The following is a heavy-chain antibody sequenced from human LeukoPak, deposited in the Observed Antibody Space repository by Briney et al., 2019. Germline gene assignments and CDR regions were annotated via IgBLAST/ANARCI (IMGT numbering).Heavy chain of an antibody. CDR3: ARVRKPKYGDYPYYYYYGMDV. CDR2: IYYIGTT. J-gene: IGHJ6*02. V-gene: IGHV4-30-2*01. CDR1: GGSFSNGGYS. Sequence: PSQTLSLTCAVFGGSFSNGGYSWTWIRQPAGKGLEWIGSIYYIGTTYHNPSLESRATIDLDRSKRQFSLKLSSVTAAGTAVYYCARVRKPKYGDYPYYYYYGMDVWGQGTTVTVSS. D-gene: IGHD4-17*01.